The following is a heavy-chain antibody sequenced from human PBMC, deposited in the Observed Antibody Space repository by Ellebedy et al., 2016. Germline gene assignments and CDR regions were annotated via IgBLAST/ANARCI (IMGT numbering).Heavy chain of an antibody. D-gene: IGHD5-12*01. Sequence: ASVKVSCKASGYTFTSYAMHWVRQAPGQRLEWMGWINAGNGNTKYSQKFQGRVTITRDTSASTAYMELSSLRSEDTAVYYCARDIGYSGYDDYYYYGMDVWGQGTTVTVSS. CDR3: ARDIGYSGYDDYYYYGMDV. J-gene: IGHJ6*02. CDR1: GYTFTSYA. CDR2: INAGNGNT. V-gene: IGHV1-3*01.